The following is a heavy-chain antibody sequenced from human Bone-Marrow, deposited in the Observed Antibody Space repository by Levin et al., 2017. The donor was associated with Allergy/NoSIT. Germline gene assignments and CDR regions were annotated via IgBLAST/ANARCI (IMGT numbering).Heavy chain of an antibody. CDR1: GYSFTNFG. Sequence: GASVKVSCKASGYSFTNFGMNWVRQAPGQGLEWMGWINTNTGNPTYAHGFTGRFVFSLDTSVSMTYLQISSLKAEDTAIYYCARDLWDLEKGSGSSGWYRVPGGFWGQGTLVTVSS. CDR2: INTNTGNP. CDR3: ARDLWDLEKGSGSSGWYRVPGGF. D-gene: IGHD6-19*01. J-gene: IGHJ4*02. V-gene: IGHV7-4-1*04.